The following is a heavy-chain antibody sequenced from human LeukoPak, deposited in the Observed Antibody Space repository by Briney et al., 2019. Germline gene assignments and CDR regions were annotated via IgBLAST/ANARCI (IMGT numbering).Heavy chain of an antibody. D-gene: IGHD3-10*01. Sequence: GGSLRLSCAASGFMFSSNWMSWVRQAPGKGLEWVAVISYDGSNKYYADSVKGRFTISRDNSKNTLYLQMNSLRAEDTAVYYCARSRDYYGSGSSHFDYWGQGTLVTVSS. CDR3: ARSRDYYGSGSSHFDY. CDR2: ISYDGSNK. CDR1: GFMFSSNW. J-gene: IGHJ4*02. V-gene: IGHV3-30-3*01.